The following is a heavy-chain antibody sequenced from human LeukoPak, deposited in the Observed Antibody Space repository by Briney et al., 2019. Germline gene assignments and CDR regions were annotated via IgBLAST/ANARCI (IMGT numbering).Heavy chain of an antibody. D-gene: IGHD5-18*01. CDR2: IKKDGSEK. Sequence: GGSLRLSCAASGFTFSSYSMSWVRQAPGKGLEWVANIKKDGSEKYYVDSVKGRFTISRDNAKTSLYLQMNSLRAEDTAVYYCARHLSGITGYTYGRGIDYWGQGTLVTVSS. V-gene: IGHV3-7*01. J-gene: IGHJ4*02. CDR1: GFTFSSYS. CDR3: ARHLSGITGYTYGRGIDY.